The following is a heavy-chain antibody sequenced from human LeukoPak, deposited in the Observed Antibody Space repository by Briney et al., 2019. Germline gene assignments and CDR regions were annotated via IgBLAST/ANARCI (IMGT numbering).Heavy chain of an antibody. CDR2: ISAYDGNT. V-gene: IGHV1-18*01. J-gene: IGHJ3*02. D-gene: IGHD2-15*01. Sequence: ASVKVSCKASGYTFTTSGISWLRQAPGQGLEWMGWISAYDGNTGYAQKLQGRVTMTTDTSTGTAYMELRSLRFEDTAVYYCARGVGSAFDIWGQGTMVTVSS. CDR1: GYTFTTSG. CDR3: ARGVGSAFDI.